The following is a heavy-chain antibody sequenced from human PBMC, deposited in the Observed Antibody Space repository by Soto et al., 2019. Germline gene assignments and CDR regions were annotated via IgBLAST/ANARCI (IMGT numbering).Heavy chain of an antibody. Sequence: GGSLRLSCSASGFTFISYAMHWVRQAPGTGLEYVSAISSNGGSTYYADSVKGRFTISRDNSKNTLYLQMSSLRAEDTAVYYCVKDSPSEYSSSWYGYYYYYYGMDVWGQVTTVTVSS. CDR1: GFTFISYA. D-gene: IGHD6-13*01. J-gene: IGHJ6*02. V-gene: IGHV3-64D*06. CDR2: ISSNGGST. CDR3: VKDSPSEYSSSWYGYYYYYYGMDV.